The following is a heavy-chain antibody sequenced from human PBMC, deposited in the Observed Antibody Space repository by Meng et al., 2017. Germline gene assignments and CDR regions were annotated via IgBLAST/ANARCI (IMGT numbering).Heavy chain of an antibody. D-gene: IGHD3-22*01. J-gene: IGHJ3*02. Sequence: GGSLRLSCAASGFTFSSYAMHWVRQAPGKGLEWVAVISYDGSNKYYADSVKGRFTISRDNSKNTLYLQMNSLRAEDTAVYYCARVSDSSGYLDAFDIWGQGTRVTGSS. V-gene: IGHV3-30*04. CDR2: ISYDGSNK. CDR3: ARVSDSSGYLDAFDI. CDR1: GFTFSSYA.